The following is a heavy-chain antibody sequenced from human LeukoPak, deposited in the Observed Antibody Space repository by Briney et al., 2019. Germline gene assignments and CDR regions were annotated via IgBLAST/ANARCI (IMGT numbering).Heavy chain of an antibody. V-gene: IGHV3-48*01. D-gene: IGHD3-22*01. CDR3: ASTGYYYDSSGYPYYFDY. J-gene: IGHJ4*02. CDR2: ISSSSSTR. Sequence: GGSLRLSCAASGFTFSSYSMNWVRQAPGKGLEWVSSISSSSSTRYYAGSVKGRFTISRDNAKNSLYLQMNSLRAEDTAVYYCASTGYYYDSSGYPYYFDYWGQGTLVTVSS. CDR1: GFTFSSYS.